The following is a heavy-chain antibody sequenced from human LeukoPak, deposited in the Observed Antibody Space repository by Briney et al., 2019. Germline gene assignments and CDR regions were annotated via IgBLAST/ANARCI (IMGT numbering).Heavy chain of an antibody. J-gene: IGHJ5*02. Sequence: KPSETLSLTCTVSGGSISSYYWNWIRQPPGKGLEWIGFIYYSGSTQYNPSLKSRVTISVDTSKNQFSLKLSSVTAADTAVYYCARDRKQWLRGPFDPWGQGTLVTVSS. CDR2: IYYSGST. CDR3: ARDRKQWLRGPFDP. V-gene: IGHV4-59*01. CDR1: GGSISSYY. D-gene: IGHD6-19*01.